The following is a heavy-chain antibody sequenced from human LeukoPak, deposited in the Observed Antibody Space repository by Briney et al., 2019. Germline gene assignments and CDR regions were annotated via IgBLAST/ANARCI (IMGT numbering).Heavy chain of an antibody. CDR2: IHYSGST. D-gene: IGHD3-22*01. J-gene: IGHJ4*02. CDR3: ARGYYHDSK. V-gene: IGHV4-4*02. Sequence: RPSETLSLTCAVSGGSLSTDNWWTWVRQPPGKGLEWIGEIHYSGSTNYNPSLKSRVTISVDKSKNRFSLKLTSVTAADTAVYYCARGYYHDSKWGQGILVTVSS. CDR1: GGSLSTDNW.